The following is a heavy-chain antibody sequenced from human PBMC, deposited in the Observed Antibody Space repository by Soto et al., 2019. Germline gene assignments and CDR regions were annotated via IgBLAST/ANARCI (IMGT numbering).Heavy chain of an antibody. CDR1: GFTFSSYS. CDR2: ISSSSSYI. CDR3: ARDNRHNLYYYYGMDV. J-gene: IGHJ6*02. Sequence: GSLRLSCAASGFTFSSYSMNWVRQAPGKGLEWVSSISSSSSYIYYADSVKGRFTISRDNAKNSLYLQMNSLRAEDTAVYYCARDNRHNLYYYYGMDVWGQGTTVTVSS. V-gene: IGHV3-21*01.